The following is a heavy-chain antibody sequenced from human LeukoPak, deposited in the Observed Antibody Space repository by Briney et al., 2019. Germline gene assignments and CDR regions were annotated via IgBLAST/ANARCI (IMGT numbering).Heavy chain of an antibody. J-gene: IGHJ4*02. V-gene: IGHV4-34*01. Sequence: SETLSLTCAVYGGSFSGYYWSWIRQPPGKGLEWIGETNHSGSTNYNPSLKSRVTISVDTSKNQFSLKLSSVTAADTAVYYCAREPPKYYYGSGSYYNDYWGQGTLVTVSS. CDR2: TNHSGST. CDR1: GGSFSGYY. D-gene: IGHD3-10*01. CDR3: AREPPKYYYGSGSYYNDY.